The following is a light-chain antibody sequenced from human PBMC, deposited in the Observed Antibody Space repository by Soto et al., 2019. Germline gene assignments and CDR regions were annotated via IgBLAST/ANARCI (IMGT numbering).Light chain of an antibody. Sequence: QAVLTQSPSASASLGASVKLTCTLSSGYSNYAIAWHQQQPEKGPRYLMKVNSDGSHSKGDGIPDRFSGSSSGAERYLTISSLQSEDEADYYCQTWGTGVWVFGGGTKVTVL. CDR2: VNSDGSH. CDR1: SGYSNYA. CDR3: QTWGTGVWV. J-gene: IGLJ3*02. V-gene: IGLV4-69*02.